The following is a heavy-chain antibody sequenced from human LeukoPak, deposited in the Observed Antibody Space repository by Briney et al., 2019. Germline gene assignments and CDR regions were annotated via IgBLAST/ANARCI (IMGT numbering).Heavy chain of an antibody. D-gene: IGHD2-21*02. J-gene: IGHJ1*01. CDR1: GFTFSSYA. V-gene: IGHV3-30-3*01. Sequence: GGSLRLSCAASGFTFSSYAMHWVRQAPGKGLEWVAVISYDGSNKYYADSVKGRFTISRDNSKNTLYLQMNSLRAEDTAVYYCARDPIKCGGDCYSVSYFQYWGQGTLVAVSS. CDR2: ISYDGSNK. CDR3: ARDPIKCGGDCYSVSYFQY.